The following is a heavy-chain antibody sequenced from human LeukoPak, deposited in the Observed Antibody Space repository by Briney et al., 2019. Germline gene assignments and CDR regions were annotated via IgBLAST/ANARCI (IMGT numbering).Heavy chain of an antibody. CDR2: IWDDGNNK. CDR3: TRSPGRGAFDI. J-gene: IGHJ3*02. V-gene: IGHV3-33*01. CDR1: VFDFSNNC. Sequence: GGSVTLSCAASVFDFSNNCINWVRQAPGKRLEWVAVIWDDGNNKRYANSVNGRFTISRDNSENTLYLQMNGLTAEDTAMYYCTRSPGRGAFDIWGQGTMVTVSS.